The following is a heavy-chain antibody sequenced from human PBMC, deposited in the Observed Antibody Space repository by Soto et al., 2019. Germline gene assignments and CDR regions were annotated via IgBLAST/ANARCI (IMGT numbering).Heavy chain of an antibody. J-gene: IGHJ4*02. CDR2: ISGSGGST. CDR1: WFTIIDLA. CDR3: AKRRDSSGYSTLDF. V-gene: IGHV3-23*01. Sequence: GGSLRLSCAAAWFTIIDLAMRCISKAPGKGLEWVSAISGSGGSTHYADSVKGRFTISRDNSKNTLYLQMDSLRVEDTAVYFCAKRRDSSGYSTLDFWGQGTLVTVSS. D-gene: IGHD3-22*01.